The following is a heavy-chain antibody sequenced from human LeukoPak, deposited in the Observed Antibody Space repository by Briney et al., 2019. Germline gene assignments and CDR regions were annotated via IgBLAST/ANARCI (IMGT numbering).Heavy chain of an antibody. J-gene: IGHJ4*02. Sequence: ASVKVSCKASGYTFTSYDINWVRQATGQGLEWMGWINPNSGGTNYAQKFQGRVTMTRDTSISTAYMELSRLRSDDTAVYYCARAPLVSPLDYWGQGTLVTVSS. CDR3: ARAPLVSPLDY. CDR1: GYTFTSYD. V-gene: IGHV1-2*02. CDR2: INPNSGGT. D-gene: IGHD6-13*01.